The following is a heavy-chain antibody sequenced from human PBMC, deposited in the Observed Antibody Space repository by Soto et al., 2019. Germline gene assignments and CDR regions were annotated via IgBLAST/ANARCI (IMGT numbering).Heavy chain of an antibody. CDR2: ISSSSSYI. CDR1: GFTFSSYS. CDR3: ARDQVAGTRYFDL. D-gene: IGHD6-19*01. Sequence: EVQLVESGGGLVKPGGSLRLSCAASGFTFSSYSMNWVRQAPGKGLEWVSSISSSSSYIYYADSVKGRFTISRDNAKNSLYLQMNSLRAADTDVYYCARDQVAGTRYFDLWGRGTLVTVSS. J-gene: IGHJ2*01. V-gene: IGHV3-21*01.